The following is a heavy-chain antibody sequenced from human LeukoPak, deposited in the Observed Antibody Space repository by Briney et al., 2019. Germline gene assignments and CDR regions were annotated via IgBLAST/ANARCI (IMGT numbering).Heavy chain of an antibody. Sequence: SETLSLTCTVSGGSISSYYWSWIRQPPGKGLEWIGYIYYSGSTNYNPSLKSRVTISVDTSKNRFSLKLSSVTAADTAVYYCARSGGEAHNWFDPWGQGTLVTVSS. CDR2: IYYSGST. D-gene: IGHD3-10*01. CDR1: GGSISSYY. CDR3: ARSGGEAHNWFDP. J-gene: IGHJ5*02. V-gene: IGHV4-59*08.